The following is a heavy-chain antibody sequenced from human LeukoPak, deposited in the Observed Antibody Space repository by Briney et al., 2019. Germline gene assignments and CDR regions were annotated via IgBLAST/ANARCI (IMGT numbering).Heavy chain of an antibody. V-gene: IGHV3-30-3*01. CDR2: ISYDGRQK. Sequence: GGSLRLSCAASGFTFSEYAMHWVRQAPGKGLEWVAVISYDGRQKYYGDSVKGRFTISRDNPKNTLYLQMNSLRNDDTAVYYCARVFLERLTSGYFDNWGQGTLVTVSP. J-gene: IGHJ4*02. CDR3: ARVFLERLTSGYFDN. D-gene: IGHD3-3*01. CDR1: GFTFSEYA.